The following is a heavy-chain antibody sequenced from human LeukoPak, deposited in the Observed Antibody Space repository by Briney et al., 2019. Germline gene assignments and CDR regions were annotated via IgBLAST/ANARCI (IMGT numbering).Heavy chain of an antibody. CDR3: ARDKGFWSGYYTFYYYYYMDV. J-gene: IGHJ6*03. CDR2: IKQDGSEK. CDR1: GFTFSSYW. V-gene: IGHV3-7*01. D-gene: IGHD3-3*01. Sequence: GGSLRLSCAASGFTFSSYWMSWVRQAPGKGLEWVANIKQDGSEKYYVDSVKGRFTISRDNAKNSLYLQMNSLRAEDTAVYYCARDKGFWSGYYTFYYYYYMDVWGKGTTVTVSS.